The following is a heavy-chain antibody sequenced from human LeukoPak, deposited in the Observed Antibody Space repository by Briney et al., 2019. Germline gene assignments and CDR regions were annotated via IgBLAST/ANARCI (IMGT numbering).Heavy chain of an antibody. Sequence: GGSLRLSCAASGFTFSRFWITWVRQAPGKGLEWVANINEDGSEKYYVDSVKGRCTISRDNAKNSLSLQMNSLRAEDMGVYYCARGRGIGAWGQGTTVTVSS. CDR1: GFTFSRFW. V-gene: IGHV3-7*01. CDR3: ARGRGIGA. J-gene: IGHJ6*02. CDR2: INEDGSEK.